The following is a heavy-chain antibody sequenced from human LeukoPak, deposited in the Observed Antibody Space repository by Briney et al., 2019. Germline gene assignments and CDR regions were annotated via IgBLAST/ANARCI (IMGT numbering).Heavy chain of an antibody. Sequence: GGSLRLSCAAAGFTFSNYAMSWVRQAPGKGLEWVSTFSGSGGSTYYADSVKGRFTISRENAKNSLSLQMNSLRAEDTAVYYCVRQQTPHGNFDYWGQGTLVTVSS. CDR2: FSGSGGST. J-gene: IGHJ4*02. V-gene: IGHV3-23*01. CDR3: VRQQTPHGNFDY. D-gene: IGHD1-1*01. CDR1: GFTFSNYA.